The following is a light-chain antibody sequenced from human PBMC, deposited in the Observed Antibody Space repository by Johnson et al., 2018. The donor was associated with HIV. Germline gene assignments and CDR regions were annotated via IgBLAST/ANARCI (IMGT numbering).Light chain of an antibody. CDR1: SSNIGNNY. CDR2: EDN. V-gene: IGLV1-51*02. J-gene: IGLJ1*01. Sequence: QSVLTQPPSVSAAPGQKVTISCSGSSSNIGNNYVSWYQHLPGTAPKLLIYEDNKRPSGIPDRFSGSKSATSATLGITGLQTGDEADYYCGTWDSSLSAGIVGTGTKVSVL. CDR3: GTWDSSLSAGI.